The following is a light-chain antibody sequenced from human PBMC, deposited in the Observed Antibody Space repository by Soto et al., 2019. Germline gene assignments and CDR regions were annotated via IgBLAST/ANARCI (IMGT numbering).Light chain of an antibody. J-gene: IGLJ1*01. Sequence: QAVVTQEPSLTVSPGGTVTLTCGSSTGAVTSGHYPYWFQQKPGQAPRTLIYDTSDKHSWTPARFSGSLLGGKAALTLSGAQPEDEAESYCLLSYSGSPLFGTGTKVTVL. CDR3: LLSYSGSPL. V-gene: IGLV7-46*01. CDR2: DTS. CDR1: TGAVTSGHY.